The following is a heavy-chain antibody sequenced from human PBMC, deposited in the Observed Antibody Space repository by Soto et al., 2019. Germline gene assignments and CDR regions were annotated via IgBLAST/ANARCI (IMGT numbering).Heavy chain of an antibody. CDR3: ARDWLAGSSGTRWSDP. Sequence: SETLSLTCTVSGGSISSGDYYWSWIRQPPGKGLEWIGYIYYSGSTYYNPSLKSRVTISVDTSKNQFSLKLSSVTAADTAVYYCARDWLAGSSGTRWSDPWGQGTLVTVSS. D-gene: IGHD6-13*01. J-gene: IGHJ5*02. CDR2: IYYSGST. CDR1: GGSISSGDYY. V-gene: IGHV4-30-4*01.